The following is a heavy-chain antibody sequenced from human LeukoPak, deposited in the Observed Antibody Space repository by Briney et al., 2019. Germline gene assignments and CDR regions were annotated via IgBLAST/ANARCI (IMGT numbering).Heavy chain of an antibody. V-gene: IGHV3-15*01. CDR3: TTDLSECGGDCYYYYYYYMDV. J-gene: IGHJ6*03. CDR1: GFTFSNAW. CDR2: IKSKTDGGTT. Sequence: GGSLRLSCAASGFTFSNAWMSWVRQAPGKGLEWVGRIKSKTDGGTTDYAAPVKGRFTISRDDSKNTLYLQMNSLKTEDTAVYYCTTDLSECGGDCYYYYYYYMDVWGKGTTVTVSS. D-gene: IGHD2-21*01.